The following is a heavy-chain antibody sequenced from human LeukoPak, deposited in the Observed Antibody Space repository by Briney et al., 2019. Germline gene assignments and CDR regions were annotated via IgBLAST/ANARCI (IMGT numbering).Heavy chain of an antibody. CDR2: ISGSGGST. CDR3: AKDPSEWEPTDYFDY. V-gene: IGHV3-23*01. CDR1: GFTFSSYA. Sequence: GGSLRLSCAASGFTFSSYAMSWVRQAPGKGLEWVSAISGSGGSTYYADSVKGRFTISRDNSKNTLYLQMNSLRAEDTAVYCCAKDPSEWEPTDYFDYWGQGTLVTVSS. J-gene: IGHJ4*02. D-gene: IGHD1-26*01.